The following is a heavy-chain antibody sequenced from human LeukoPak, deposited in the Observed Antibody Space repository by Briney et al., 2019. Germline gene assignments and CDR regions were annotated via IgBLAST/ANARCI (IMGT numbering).Heavy chain of an antibody. CDR1: GYIFGSYG. CDR2: ISGYDGVT. V-gene: IGHV1-18*01. CDR3: ARDYRPDLGDHEI. J-gene: IGHJ3*02. D-gene: IGHD4-17*01. Sequence: ASVTVSCKASGYIFGSYGMNWVRQAPGQGLEWVGWISGYDGVTNYAQALRGRVTMTTDTSTTTVYMHLRDLRSDDTAVYYCARDYRPDLGDHEIWGQGIMVTVSS.